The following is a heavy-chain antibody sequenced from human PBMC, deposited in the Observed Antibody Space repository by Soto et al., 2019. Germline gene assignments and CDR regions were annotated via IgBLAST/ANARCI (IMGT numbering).Heavy chain of an antibody. CDR3: ARDKDWAFDY. D-gene: IGHD3-9*01. J-gene: IGHJ4*02. Sequence: GGSLRLSCVASGFTVSSNYMSWVRQAPGKGLEWVSVIYSGGSTYYADSVKGRFTISRDNSKSTLYLQMNSLRAEDTAVYYCARDKDWAFDYWGQGTQVTVSS. V-gene: IGHV3-66*01. CDR2: IYSGGST. CDR1: GFTVSSNY.